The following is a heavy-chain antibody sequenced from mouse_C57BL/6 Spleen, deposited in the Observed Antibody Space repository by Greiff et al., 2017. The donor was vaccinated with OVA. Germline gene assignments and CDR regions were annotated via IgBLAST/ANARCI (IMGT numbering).Heavy chain of an antibody. CDR3: AMIYYYGSTYFDY. D-gene: IGHD1-1*01. CDR1: GYAFSSSW. Sequence: QVQLKQSGPELVKPGASVKISCKASGYAFSSSWMNWVKQRPGKGLEWIGRIYPGDGDTNNNGKFKGKATLTADKSSSTAYMQLSSLTSEDSAVYFCAMIYYYGSTYFDYWGQGTTLTVSS. V-gene: IGHV1-82*01. CDR2: IYPGDGDT. J-gene: IGHJ2*01.